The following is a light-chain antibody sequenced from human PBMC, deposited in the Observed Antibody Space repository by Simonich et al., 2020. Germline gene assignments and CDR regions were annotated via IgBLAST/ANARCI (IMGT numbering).Light chain of an antibody. Sequence: SYELTQPPSVSVSPGQTARITCSGDALPKQYAYWYQQKPGQAPVLVRYKDSERPSGIPERFSGSSSGTTATLTISGVQAEDEADYYCQSADSSGTYVVFGGGTKLTVL. V-gene: IGLV3-25*03. CDR2: KDS. CDR1: ALPKQY. J-gene: IGLJ2*01. CDR3: QSADSSGTYVV.